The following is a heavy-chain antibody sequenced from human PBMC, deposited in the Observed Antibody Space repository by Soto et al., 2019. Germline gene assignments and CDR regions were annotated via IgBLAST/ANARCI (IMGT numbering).Heavy chain of an antibody. CDR2: IHPDGGHT. CDR1: GYTFTNYY. J-gene: IGHJ4*02. CDR3: ARGDNDY. V-gene: IGHV1-46*01. Sequence: GASVKVSCKASGYTFTNYYVQWVRQAPGQGLEWMGVIHPDGGHTTYSQKFQDGVTMTRDTFTSTIYMELSSLRSEDTAVYYCARGDNDYWGQGTLVTVSS.